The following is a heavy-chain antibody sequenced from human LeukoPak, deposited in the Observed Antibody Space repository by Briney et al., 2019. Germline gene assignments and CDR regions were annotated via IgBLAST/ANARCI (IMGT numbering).Heavy chain of an antibody. CDR1: GFTFSDYY. J-gene: IGHJ4*02. CDR2: IKSKADGETI. Sequence: GGSLRLSCAAAGFTFSDYYMSWIRQAPGKGLEWVGRIKSKADGETIDYAAPVKGRFTFSRDDSKNMLYLQMNSLKSEDTAVYYCSTLTSRGLSDSWGQGTLVTVSS. D-gene: IGHD1-20*01. CDR3: STLTSRGLSDS. V-gene: IGHV3-15*01.